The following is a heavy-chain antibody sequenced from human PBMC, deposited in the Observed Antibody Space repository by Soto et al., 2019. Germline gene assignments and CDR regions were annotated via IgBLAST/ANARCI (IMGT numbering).Heavy chain of an antibody. V-gene: IGHV1-3*01. CDR3: ARMEGWELLHLDY. CDR1: GYTFTSYA. J-gene: IGHJ4*02. Sequence: QVQLVQSGAEVKKPGASVKVSCKASGYTFTSYAMHWVRQAPGQRLEWMGWINAGNGNTKYSQKFQGRVTITRDTSASPAYMELRSLRSEDTAVYYCARMEGWELLHLDYWGQGTLVTVSS. CDR2: INAGNGNT. D-gene: IGHD1-26*01.